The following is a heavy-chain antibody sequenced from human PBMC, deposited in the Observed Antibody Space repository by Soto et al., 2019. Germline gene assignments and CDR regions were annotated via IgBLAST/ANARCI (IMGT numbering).Heavy chain of an antibody. CDR3: ARGGYYYENSGQNACDY. V-gene: IGHV4-31*03. J-gene: IGHJ4*01. Sequence: SETLSLTCTVSGGSISSGGYYWSWIRQHPGKGLEWIGYIYYGGSTYYNPSLKSRATISGDTSKNQFSLKLSSVTAADTAVYYCARGGYYYENSGQNACDYWGQGILVTVSS. D-gene: IGHD3-22*01. CDR1: GGSISSGGYY. CDR2: IYYGGST.